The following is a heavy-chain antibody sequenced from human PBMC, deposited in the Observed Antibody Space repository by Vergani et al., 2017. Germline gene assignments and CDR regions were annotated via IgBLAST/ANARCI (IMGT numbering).Heavy chain of an antibody. CDR3: ARDSRYCSSTSCYVGRDWFDP. D-gene: IGHD2-2*01. Sequence: QVQLVQSGAAVKKPGASVKVSCKASGYTFTSYYMHWVRQAPGQGLAWMGLINPSGGSTSYAQKFQGRVTMTRDTSTSTVYMELSSLRSEDTAVYYCARDSRYCSSTSCYVGRDWFDPWGQGTLVTVSS. CDR1: GYTFTSYY. V-gene: IGHV1-46*01. J-gene: IGHJ5*02. CDR2: INPSGGST.